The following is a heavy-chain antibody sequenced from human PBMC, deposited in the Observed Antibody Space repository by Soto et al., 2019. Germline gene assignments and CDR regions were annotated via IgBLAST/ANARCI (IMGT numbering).Heavy chain of an antibody. CDR1: GDSVTSGAYS. Sequence: SETLSLTCTVSGDSVTSGAYSWSWIRQPPGKGLEWIGFIYYTGNTNHSPSLKSRASISMDTSKNQLSLTLNSVTAADTAIYYCARRHYYDSSDYYPGAFDGWGQGKMVTVSS. CDR2: IYYTGNT. CDR3: ARRHYYDSSDYYPGAFDG. V-gene: IGHV4-61*08. D-gene: IGHD3-22*01. J-gene: IGHJ3*01.